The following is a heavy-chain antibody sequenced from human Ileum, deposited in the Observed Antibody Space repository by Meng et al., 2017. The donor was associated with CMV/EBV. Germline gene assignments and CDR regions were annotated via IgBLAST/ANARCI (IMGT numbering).Heavy chain of an antibody. D-gene: IGHD2-2*01. CDR1: GFIFSSYG. Sequence: GESLKISCAASGFIFSSYGIHWVRQAPGKGLEWVSGIYRGGGTYYGDSAKGRFTISRDNSKNTLYLQMNSLRVEDTAVYYCATDTSSNTPMDVWGQGTTVTVSS. CDR2: IYRGGGT. V-gene: IGHV3-NL1*01. J-gene: IGHJ6*02. CDR3: ATDTSSNTPMDV.